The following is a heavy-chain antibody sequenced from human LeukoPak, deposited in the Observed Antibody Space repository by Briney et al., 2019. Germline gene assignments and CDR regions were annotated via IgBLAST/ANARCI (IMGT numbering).Heavy chain of an antibody. D-gene: IGHD6-13*01. CDR3: ARSRQYSSSWYRNWFDP. Sequence: RPSETLSLTCAVYGVSFSGYYWSWIRQPPGKGLEWLGEINHSGSTNYNPSLKSRVTISVDTSKNQFSLKLSSVTAADTAVYYCARSRQYSSSWYRNWFDPWGQGTLVTVSS. J-gene: IGHJ5*02. V-gene: IGHV4-34*01. CDR2: INHSGST. CDR1: GVSFSGYY.